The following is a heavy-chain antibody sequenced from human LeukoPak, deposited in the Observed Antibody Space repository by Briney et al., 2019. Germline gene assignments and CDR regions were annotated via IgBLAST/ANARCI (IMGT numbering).Heavy chain of an antibody. CDR1: GDSVSSNSAA. V-gene: IGHV6-1*01. CDR3: ARAREGRGYCSGGSCYSLYYYYYMDV. CDR2: TYYRSKWYN. D-gene: IGHD2-15*01. Sequence: SQTLSLTCAISGDSVSSNSAAWNWIRQSPSRGLEWLGRTYYRSKWYNDYAVSVKSRITINPDTSKNQFSLQLNSVTSEDTAVYYCARAREGRGYCSGGSCYSLYYYYYMDVWGKGTTVTVSS. J-gene: IGHJ6*03.